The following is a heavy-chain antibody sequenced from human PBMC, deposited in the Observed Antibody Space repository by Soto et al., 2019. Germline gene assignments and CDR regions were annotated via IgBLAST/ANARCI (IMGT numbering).Heavy chain of an antibody. D-gene: IGHD5-12*01. J-gene: IGHJ6*02. Sequence: GGSLRLSCAVSGFTFSTYSMAWVRQAPGKGLEWVAVIWYDGSNKYYADSVKGRFTISRDNSKNTLYLQMNSLRAEDTAVYYCARDNGYSGYDRYYGMDVWGQGTTVTVSS. CDR2: IWYDGSNK. CDR3: ARDNGYSGYDRYYGMDV. CDR1: GFTFSTYS. V-gene: IGHV3-33*08.